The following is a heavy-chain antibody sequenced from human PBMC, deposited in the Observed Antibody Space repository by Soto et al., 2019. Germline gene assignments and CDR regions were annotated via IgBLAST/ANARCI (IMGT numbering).Heavy chain of an antibody. CDR1: GGPINSGNYS. Sequence: PSETLSLTCTVSGGPINSGNYSWSWIRQHPGKGLEWIGYIYSSASTYYNPSLQSRVTISADTTKSHLSLSLRFVTAADTAVYDCGRGSSSYQFDSWGQGTLVTVSS. V-gene: IGHV4-31*03. CDR2: IYSSAST. J-gene: IGHJ4*02. CDR3: GRGSSSYQFDS. D-gene: IGHD6-6*01.